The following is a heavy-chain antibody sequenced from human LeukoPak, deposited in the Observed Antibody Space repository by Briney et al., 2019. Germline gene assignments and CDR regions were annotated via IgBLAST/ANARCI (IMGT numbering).Heavy chain of an antibody. Sequence: SETLSLTCTVSGGSVSSGGYYWSWIRQHPGKGLEWIGYIYYRGSTYYNPSLKSRVTISVDTSKNQFSLKLSSVTAADTAVYYCARTIGRNNWFDPWGQGTLVTVSS. CDR3: ARTIGRNNWFDP. CDR2: IYYRGST. V-gene: IGHV4-31*03. CDR1: GGSVSSGGYY. J-gene: IGHJ5*02. D-gene: IGHD3-10*01.